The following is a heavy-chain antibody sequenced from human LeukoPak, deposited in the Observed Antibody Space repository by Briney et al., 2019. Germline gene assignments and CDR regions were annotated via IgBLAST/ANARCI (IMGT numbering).Heavy chain of an antibody. V-gene: IGHV1-18*01. CDR2: ISAYNGNT. Sequence: ASVKVSCKTSGYTFISYGISWVRQAPGQGLEWVGWISAYNGNTKYAQKLQGRVTMTTDTSTSTAYMELRSLRSDDTAVYYCARDSDDINYCSTTTCYWWDYWGQGTLVTVSS. D-gene: IGHD2-2*01. J-gene: IGHJ4*02. CDR1: GYTFISYG. CDR3: ARDSDDINYCSTTTCYWWDY.